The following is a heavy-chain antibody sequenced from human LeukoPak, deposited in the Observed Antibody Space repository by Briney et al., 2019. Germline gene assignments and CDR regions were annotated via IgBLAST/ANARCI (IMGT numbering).Heavy chain of an antibody. CDR1: GGSISSSSYY. D-gene: IGHD2-2*01. J-gene: IGHJ5*02. CDR3: ARHRPYIVVVPAVPGFDP. CDR2: IYYSGST. Sequence: SETLSLTCTVSGGSISSSSYYWGWFRQPPGKGPEWIGSIYYSGSTYYNPSLKSRVTISVDTSKNQFSLKLSSVTAADTAVYYCARHRPYIVVVPAVPGFDPWGQGTLVTVSS. V-gene: IGHV4-39*01.